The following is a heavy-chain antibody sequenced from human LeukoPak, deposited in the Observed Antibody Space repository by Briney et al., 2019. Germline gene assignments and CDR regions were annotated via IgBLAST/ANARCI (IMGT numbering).Heavy chain of an antibody. CDR3: ARGPFDGSSTICDEGRYYYYYMDV. CDR1: GYTFTSYD. CDR2: MNPKSGNT. D-gene: IGHD2-2*01. J-gene: IGHJ6*03. Sequence: ASVKVSCKASGYTFTSYDINWVRQATGQGLEWMGWMNPKSGNTGYAQKFQGRVTITRNTSLRTAYMELSSLRSEATAVYYWARGPFDGSSTICDEGRYYYYYMDVWGKGTTVTVCS. V-gene: IGHV1-8*03.